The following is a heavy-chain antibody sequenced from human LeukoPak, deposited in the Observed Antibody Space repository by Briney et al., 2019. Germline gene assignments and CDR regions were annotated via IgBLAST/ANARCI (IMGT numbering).Heavy chain of an antibody. CDR1: GYSISSGYY. D-gene: IGHD3-10*01. J-gene: IGHJ4*02. CDR3: ARELRLLWFGELLDN. V-gene: IGHV4-61*02. Sequence: SETLSLTCTVSGYSISSGYYWGWFRQPAGKGLEWIGRIYTSGSTNYNPSLKSRVTISVDTSKNQFSLKLSSVTAADTAVYYCARELRLLWFGELLDNWGQGTLVTVSS. CDR2: IYTSGST.